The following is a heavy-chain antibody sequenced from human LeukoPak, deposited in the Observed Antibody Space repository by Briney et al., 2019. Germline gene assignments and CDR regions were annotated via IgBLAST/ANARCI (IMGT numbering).Heavy chain of an antibody. CDR3: ARGPYPFYDILTGYCCAFDI. V-gene: IGHV3-11*06. Sequence: PGGSLRLSCAASGFTFSDYYMSWIRQAPGKGLEWVSYISSSSSYTNYADSVKGRFTISRDNAKNSLYLQMNSLRAEDTAVYYCARGPYPFYDILTGYCCAFDIWGQGTMVTVSS. CDR1: GFTFSDYY. D-gene: IGHD3-9*01. CDR2: ISSSSSYT. J-gene: IGHJ3*02.